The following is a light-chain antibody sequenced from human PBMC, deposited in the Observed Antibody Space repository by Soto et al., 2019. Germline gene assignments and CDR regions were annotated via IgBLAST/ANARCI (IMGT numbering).Light chain of an antibody. CDR2: EVS. Sequence: QSALTQPASVSGSPGQSITISCTGTSSDVGGYNYVSWYQQHPGKAPKLMIYEVSNRPSGVSNRFSGSKSGNTASLTISGLQAEDEADYYCNSYTSSSTDLLFGGRTKVTVL. J-gene: IGLJ2*01. CDR3: NSYTSSSTDLL. CDR1: SSDVGGYNY. V-gene: IGLV2-14*01.